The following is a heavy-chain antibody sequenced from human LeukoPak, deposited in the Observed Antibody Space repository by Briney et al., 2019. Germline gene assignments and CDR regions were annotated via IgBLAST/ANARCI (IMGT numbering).Heavy chain of an antibody. CDR2: ISSSSSYI. V-gene: IGHV3-21*01. Sequence: GGSLRLSCAASGFTFSSYGMHWVRQAPGKGLEWVSSISSSSSYIYYADSVKGRFTISRDNAKNSLYLQMNSLRAEDTAVYYCAREGGLQLWGFGYWGQGTLVTVSS. J-gene: IGHJ4*02. CDR1: GFTFSSYG. CDR3: AREGGLQLWGFGY. D-gene: IGHD5-18*01.